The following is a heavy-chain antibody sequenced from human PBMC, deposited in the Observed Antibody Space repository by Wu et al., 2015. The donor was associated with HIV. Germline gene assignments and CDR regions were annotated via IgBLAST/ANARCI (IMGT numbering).Heavy chain of an antibody. CDR1: GYTSTGHY. D-gene: IGHD6-6*01. CDR2: IHPKSGDT. Sequence: QVQLLQSGAEVKKPGASVKVSCQTSGYTSTGHYTHWVRQAPGQGPEWMGWIHPKSGDTNYAQKFQGRVAMTRDTSISTVYMEVRRLKSDDTAIFYCATSIAGAAWGQGTLVTVSS. J-gene: IGHJ4*01. CDR3: ATSIAGAA. V-gene: IGHV1-2*02.